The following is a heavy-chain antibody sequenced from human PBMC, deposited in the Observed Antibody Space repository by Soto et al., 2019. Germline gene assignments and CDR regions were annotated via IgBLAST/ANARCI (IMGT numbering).Heavy chain of an antibody. J-gene: IGHJ4*02. CDR3: ARGRGYYDSSGSHTFDY. V-gene: IGHV4-34*01. CDR1: GGSFSGYY. Sequence: LSLTCAVYGGSFSGYYWSWIRQPPGKGLEWIGEINHSGSTNYNPSLKSRVTISVDTSKNQFSLKLSSVTAADTAVYYCARGRGYYDSSGSHTFDYWGQGTLVTVSS. CDR2: INHSGST. D-gene: IGHD3-22*01.